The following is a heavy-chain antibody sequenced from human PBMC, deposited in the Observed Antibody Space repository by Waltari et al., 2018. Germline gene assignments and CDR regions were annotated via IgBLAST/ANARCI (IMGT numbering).Heavy chain of an antibody. D-gene: IGHD2-15*01. CDR2: ISYGGSNK. CDR3: AKDDGGIGGYSYNWRLLGLDY. CDR1: GGSISSYY. Sequence: QVQLVESGPGLVTPSETLSLTCTVSGGSISSYYWSWIRQPAGKGLEWVAIISYGGSNKSYADSVKGRFTISRDNSKNTLYLQMSSLRVEDTALYYCAKDDGGIGGYSYNWRLLGLDYWGQGTLVTVAS. V-gene: IGHV3-30*18. J-gene: IGHJ4*02.